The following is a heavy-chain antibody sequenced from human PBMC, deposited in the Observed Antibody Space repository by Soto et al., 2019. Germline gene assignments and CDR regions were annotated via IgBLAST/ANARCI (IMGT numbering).Heavy chain of an antibody. Sequence: GGSLRLSCAASGFTSTNYVMNWVRQAPGKGLEWVSSISGSGTTTFYADSVKGRFIISRDNSKNTLYLQMNSLRAEDAALYYCAKDRVGGVPDAFDIWGQGTMVTVSS. CDR3: AKDRVGGVPDAFDI. D-gene: IGHD2-8*01. CDR2: ISGSGTTT. CDR1: GFTSTNYV. J-gene: IGHJ3*02. V-gene: IGHV3-23*01.